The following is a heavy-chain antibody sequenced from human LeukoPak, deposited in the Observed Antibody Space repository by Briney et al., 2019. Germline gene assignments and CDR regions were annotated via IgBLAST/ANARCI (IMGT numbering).Heavy chain of an antibody. CDR2: IYSGGST. Sequence: PGRSLRLSCAASGFTVSSNYMSCVRQAPGKGLEWVSVIYSGGSTYYADSVKGRFTISRDNSKNTLYLQMTSLRAEDTAVYYCAREISHTGAFDIWGQGTMVTVSS. J-gene: IGHJ3*02. CDR3: AREISHTGAFDI. D-gene: IGHD3-3*02. V-gene: IGHV3-53*05. CDR1: GFTVSSNY.